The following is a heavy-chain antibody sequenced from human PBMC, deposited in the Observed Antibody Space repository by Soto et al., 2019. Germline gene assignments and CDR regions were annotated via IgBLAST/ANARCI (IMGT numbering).Heavy chain of an antibody. D-gene: IGHD4-17*01. Sequence: RLSCAASGFSFSTYPMVWVRQAPGKRLEAFSPISGSGDKTYYKDSVGGRFTISRDNSRNTVDLQMNSLRPEDTAVYYCAKILSTVTSYYYGMDAWGQGTTVTVSS. CDR3: AKILSTVTSYYYGMDA. V-gene: IGHV3-23*01. CDR1: GFSFSTYP. J-gene: IGHJ6*02. CDR2: ISGSGDKT.